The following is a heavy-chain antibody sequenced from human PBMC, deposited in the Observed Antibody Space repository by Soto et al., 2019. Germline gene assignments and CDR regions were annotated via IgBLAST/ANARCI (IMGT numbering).Heavy chain of an antibody. D-gene: IGHD2-8*02. V-gene: IGHV4-39*01. CDR2: IHYSGST. J-gene: IGHJ5*02. Sequence: SETLSLTCTVSGGSISNSRYYWGWIRQPPGKGLEWIGSIHYSGSTYDNPSLKSRVTISVRTSKNQLSLKLKSVTAADTAVYDCARHVSLGYCTVTSSDLLSWFDAWGPGTLVTVSS. CDR3: ARHVSLGYCTVTSSDLLSWFDA. CDR1: GGSISNSRYY.